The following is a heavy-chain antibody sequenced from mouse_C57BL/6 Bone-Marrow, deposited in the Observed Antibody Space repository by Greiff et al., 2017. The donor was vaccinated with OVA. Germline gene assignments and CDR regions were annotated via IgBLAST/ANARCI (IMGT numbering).Heavy chain of an antibody. V-gene: IGHV2-6*01. D-gene: IGHD2-5*01. CDR3: TISYYSKRFAY. CDR2: IWGVGST. CDR1: GFSLTSYG. Sequence: VKLVESGPGLVAPSQSLSITCTVSGFSLTSYGVDWVRQSPGKGLEWLGVIWGVGSTNYNSALKSRLSISKDNSKSQVFLKMNSLQTDDTAMYYCTISYYSKRFAYWGQGTLVTVSA. J-gene: IGHJ3*01.